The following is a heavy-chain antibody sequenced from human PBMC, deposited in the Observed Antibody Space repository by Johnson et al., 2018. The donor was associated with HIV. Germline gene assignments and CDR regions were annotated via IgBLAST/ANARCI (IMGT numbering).Heavy chain of an antibody. D-gene: IGHD3-16*01. J-gene: IGHJ3*02. CDR1: GFTFSSYG. V-gene: IGHV3-33*06. CDR2: IWYDGGNN. CDR3: VKCIWGSSLIDVFDI. Sequence: QVQLVESGGGLVQPGGSLRLYCAASGFTFSSYGMHWVRQAPGKGLAWVAVIWYDGGNNYYEDSVKGRFSISRDNSKNTLYLQMHRLRVEDTAVYYCVKCIWGSSLIDVFDIWGQGTMVTVSS.